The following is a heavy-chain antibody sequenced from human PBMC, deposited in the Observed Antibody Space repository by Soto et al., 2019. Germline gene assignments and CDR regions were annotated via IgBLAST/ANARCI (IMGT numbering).Heavy chain of an antibody. CDR3: ARVDMVRGVIAYPIDY. CDR1: GFTFSDYY. D-gene: IGHD3-10*01. CDR2: ISSSGSTI. V-gene: IGHV3-11*01. Sequence: QVQLVESGGGLVKPGGSLRLSCAASGFTFSDYYMSWIRQAPGKGLEWVSYISSSGSTIYYAGSVKGRSTISRDNAKNSMYLQMNSLRAEDTAVYYCARVDMVRGVIAYPIDYWGQGTLVTVSS. J-gene: IGHJ4*02.